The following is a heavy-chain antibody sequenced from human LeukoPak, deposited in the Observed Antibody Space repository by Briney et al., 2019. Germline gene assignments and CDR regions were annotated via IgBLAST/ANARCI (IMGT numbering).Heavy chain of an antibody. CDR3: AKVITFGGVIGPFDY. Sequence: GGSLRLSCAASGFTFDDYAMHWVRQGPGKGLEWVSGINWNSGSKHYADSVKGRFTISRDNAKNSLYLQMNSLRAEDTALYYCAKVITFGGVIGPFDYWGQGTLVTVSS. J-gene: IGHJ4*02. V-gene: IGHV3-9*01. D-gene: IGHD3-16*02. CDR2: INWNSGSK. CDR1: GFTFDDYA.